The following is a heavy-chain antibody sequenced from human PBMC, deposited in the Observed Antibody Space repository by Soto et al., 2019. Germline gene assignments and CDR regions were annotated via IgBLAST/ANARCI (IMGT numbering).Heavy chain of an antibody. J-gene: IGHJ5*02. D-gene: IGHD3-16*01. CDR2: FNAGNGNT. V-gene: IGHV1-3*01. CDR3: ARGYGGPIGWFDP. CDR1: GYTFTSYA. Sequence: ASVKVSCKASGYTFTSYAMHWVRQAPGQRLEWMGWFNAGNGNTKYSQKFQGRVTITRDTSASTAYMELSSLRSEDTAVYYCARGYGGPIGWFDPWGQGTLVTVSS.